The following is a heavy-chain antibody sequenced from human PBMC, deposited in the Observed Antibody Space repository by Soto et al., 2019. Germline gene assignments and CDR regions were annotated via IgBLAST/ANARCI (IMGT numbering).Heavy chain of an antibody. CDR2: INPNSGGT. J-gene: IGHJ4*02. Sequence: QLKLVQSGAGGKKPGASWKVSGKASGYTFTGYYMHWVRQAPGQGLGWMGWINPNSGGTNYAQKFQGGVTMTRDTSISTAYMELSRLRSDDTAVYYCAREGRYSYNLPYWGQGTLVTVSS. D-gene: IGHD5-18*01. CDR1: GYTFTGYY. CDR3: AREGRYSYNLPY. V-gene: IGHV1-2*02.